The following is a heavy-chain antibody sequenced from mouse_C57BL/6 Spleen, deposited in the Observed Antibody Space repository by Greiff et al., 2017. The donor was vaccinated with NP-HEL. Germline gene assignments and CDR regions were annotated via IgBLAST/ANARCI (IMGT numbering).Heavy chain of an antibody. CDR2: IYPGDGDT. J-gene: IGHJ2*01. D-gene: IGHD1-1*01. CDR3: ARSGLLRSYYFDY. CDR1: GYAFSSYW. V-gene: IGHV1-80*01. Sequence: VQVVESGAELVKPGASVKISCKASGYAFSSYWMNWVKQRPGKGLEWIGQIYPGDGDTNYNGKFKGKATLTADKSSSTAYMQLSSLTSEDSAVYFCARSGLLRSYYFDYWGQGTTLTVSS.